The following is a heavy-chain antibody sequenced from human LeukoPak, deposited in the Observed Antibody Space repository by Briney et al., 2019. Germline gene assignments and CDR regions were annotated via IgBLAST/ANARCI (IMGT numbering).Heavy chain of an antibody. CDR3: ARDPYYHYYGMDV. J-gene: IGHJ6*02. Sequence: ASVKVSCKASGYTFTGYYMHWVRQAPGQGLEWLGWINPNSGGTNYAQKFQGRVTMTRDTSISTAYMELSRLRSDDTAVYYCARDPYYHYYGMDVWGQGTTVTVSS. CDR1: GYTFTGYY. CDR2: INPNSGGT. V-gene: IGHV1-2*02.